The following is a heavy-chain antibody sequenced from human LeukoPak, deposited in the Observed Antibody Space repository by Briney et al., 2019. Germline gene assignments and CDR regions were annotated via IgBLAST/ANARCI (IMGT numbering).Heavy chain of an antibody. D-gene: IGHD4-23*01. CDR1: GFTFSSYS. CDR2: ISSSSSYI. Sequence: GGSLRLSCAASGFTFSSYSMNWVRQAPGKGLEWVSSISSSSSYIYCADSVKGRFTISRDNAKNSLYLQMNSLRAEDTAVYYCARVGTTVVTDRLQYFDYWGQGTLVTVSS. V-gene: IGHV3-21*01. CDR3: ARVGTTVVTDRLQYFDY. J-gene: IGHJ4*02.